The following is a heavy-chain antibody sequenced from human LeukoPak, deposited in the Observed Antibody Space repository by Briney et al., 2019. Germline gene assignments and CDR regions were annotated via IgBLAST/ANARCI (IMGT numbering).Heavy chain of an antibody. CDR1: GDSVSNYNA. J-gene: IGHJ3*01. D-gene: IGHD3-22*01. V-gene: IGHV6-1*01. CDR2: TFYRSRRYN. CDR3: ARDLYYSDRNGYLNGFDL. Sequence: SQTLSLTCGISGDSVSNYNAWNWVRQSPSRGLEWLGRTFYRSRRYNTYAVSVKSRIVINADASKNLFSLQLNSVTPEDTAVYCARDLYYSDRNGYLNGFDLWGQGTVVIVSS.